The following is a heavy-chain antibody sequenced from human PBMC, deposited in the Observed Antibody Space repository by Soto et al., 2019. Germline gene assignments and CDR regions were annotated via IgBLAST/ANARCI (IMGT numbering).Heavy chain of an antibody. CDR1: GFTFSSYG. V-gene: IGHV3-33*01. CDR2: IWYDGSNK. D-gene: IGHD3-22*01. CDR3: ARDTGYYDSSGYSFDY. Sequence: SLRLSCAASGFTFSSYGMHWVRQAPGKGLEWVAVIWYDGSNKYYADSVKGRFTISRDNSKNTLYLQMNSLRAEDTAVYYCARDTGYYDSSGYSFDYWGQGTLVTVSS. J-gene: IGHJ4*02.